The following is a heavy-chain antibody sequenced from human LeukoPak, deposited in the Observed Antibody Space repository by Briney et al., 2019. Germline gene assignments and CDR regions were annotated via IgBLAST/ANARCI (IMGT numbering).Heavy chain of an antibody. Sequence: PSETLSLTCTVSGGSLSSYYWNWIRQPPGKGLEWIGYIYYSGSTDYNPSLKSRVTISVDTSKNQFSLKLSSVTAADTAVYYCARRTSQGSEQWNWYFDLWGRGTLVTVSS. D-gene: IGHD6-19*01. J-gene: IGHJ2*01. V-gene: IGHV4-59*08. CDR2: IYYSGST. CDR1: GGSLSSYY. CDR3: ARRTSQGSEQWNWYFDL.